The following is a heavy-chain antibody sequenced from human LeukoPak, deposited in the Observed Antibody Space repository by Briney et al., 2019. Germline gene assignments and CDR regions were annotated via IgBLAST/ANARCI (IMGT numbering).Heavy chain of an antibody. CDR2: IYHSGSP. J-gene: IGHJ4*02. Sequence: PSETLSLTCAVSGGSISGNNWWGWVRQPPGQGLEWIGEIYHSGSPDYNPSLKSRVTISVDKSRNHFSLNLSSVTAADTAVYYCARVNINNWHSCDYWGQGTLVTVSS. CDR3: ARVNINNWHSCDY. V-gene: IGHV4-4*02. D-gene: IGHD1-1*01. CDR1: GGSISGNNW.